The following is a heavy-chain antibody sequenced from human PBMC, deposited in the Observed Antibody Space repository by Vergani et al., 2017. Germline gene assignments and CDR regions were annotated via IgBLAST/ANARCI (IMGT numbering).Heavy chain of an antibody. CDR3: ARSLNGGSEIYWYFDL. J-gene: IGHJ2*01. D-gene: IGHD3-10*01. V-gene: IGHV3-48*03. CDR1: GFTLSSYE. Sequence: EVQLVESGGGLVQPGGSLRLSCAASGFTLSSYEMYWVRQAPGKGLEGVAYISSSGSNIYYADSVKGRFTISRDNDKNSLYLQMDTLRAEDTAVYYCARSLNGGSEIYWYFDLWGRGTLVTVSS. CDR2: ISSSGSNI.